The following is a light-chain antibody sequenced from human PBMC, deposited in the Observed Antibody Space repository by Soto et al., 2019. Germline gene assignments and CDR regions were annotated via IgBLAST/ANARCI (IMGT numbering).Light chain of an antibody. CDR1: QSVSNNY. J-gene: IGKJ5*01. V-gene: IGKV3D-20*02. CDR3: QQRSSWIT. Sequence: EIVLTQSPGTLSLSPGERATLSCRASQSVSNNYLAWYQQKPGQAPRLLIYGASNRATGIPDRFSGSGSATDFTLTISSLEPEDFAVYYCQQRSSWITFGQGTRLEIK. CDR2: GAS.